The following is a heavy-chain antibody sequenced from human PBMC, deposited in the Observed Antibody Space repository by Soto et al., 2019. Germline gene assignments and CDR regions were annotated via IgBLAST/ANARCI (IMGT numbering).Heavy chain of an antibody. CDR3: AKALGSSTNCFDY. CDR2: ISVSGGST. J-gene: IGHJ4*02. Sequence: GGSLRLSCAVSGFIFNNYAMSWVRQAPGKGLEWVSAISVSGGSTHYVDSVKGRFTISRDNSKNTLYVQMNSLRAEDTAVYYCAKALGSSTNCFDYWGLGTLVTVSS. V-gene: IGHV3-23*01. CDR1: GFIFNNYA. D-gene: IGHD2-2*01.